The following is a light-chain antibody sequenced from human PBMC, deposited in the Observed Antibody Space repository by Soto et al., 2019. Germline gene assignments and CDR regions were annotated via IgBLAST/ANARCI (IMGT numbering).Light chain of an antibody. J-gene: IGKJ2*01. CDR1: QTIANY. CDR2: SAS. CDR3: QQSYRSPYT. Sequence: DTPMTQSPSSLYASVGDTVIITCRAGQTIANYLNWYQQKPGKAPNLLIYSASTLYSGVPSRFSGSGSGTEFTLTISSLQPEDVATYYCQQSYRSPYTFGQGTKLELK. V-gene: IGKV1-39*01.